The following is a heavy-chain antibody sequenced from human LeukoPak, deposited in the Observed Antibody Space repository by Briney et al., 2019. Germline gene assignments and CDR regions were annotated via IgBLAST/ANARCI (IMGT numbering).Heavy chain of an antibody. CDR3: ARESVSGDDILTGANPY. Sequence: GGSLRLSCAASGFTFSSYAMHWVRQAPGKGLEWVAVISYDGSNKYYADSVKGRFTISRDNSKNTLYLQMNSLRAEDTAVYYCARESVSGDDILTGANPYWGQGTLVTVSS. J-gene: IGHJ4*02. CDR2: ISYDGSNK. D-gene: IGHD3-9*01. CDR1: GFTFSSYA. V-gene: IGHV3-30*04.